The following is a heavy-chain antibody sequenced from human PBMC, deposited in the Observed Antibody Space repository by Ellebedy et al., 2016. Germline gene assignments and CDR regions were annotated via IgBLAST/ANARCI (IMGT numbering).Heavy chain of an antibody. J-gene: IGHJ4*02. Sequence: GSLRLSCIVSGGSISRYYWSWIRQPPGRGLEWIGNIYYTETTNYNPSLQSRVTISLDTSKNQFSPRLTSVTAADTAVYYCARIGGVSFGERPIDYWGQGTLVTVSS. V-gene: IGHV4-59*01. D-gene: IGHD3-10*01. CDR3: ARIGGVSFGERPIDY. CDR1: GGSISRYY. CDR2: IYYTETT.